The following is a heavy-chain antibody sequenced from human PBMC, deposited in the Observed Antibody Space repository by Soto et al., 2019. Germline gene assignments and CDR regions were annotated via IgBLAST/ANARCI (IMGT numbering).Heavy chain of an antibody. CDR2: ISASGDAT. CDR1: GFTFSDFG. J-gene: IGHJ4*02. V-gene: IGHV3-23*01. Sequence: GGSLRLSCAASGFTFSDFGMSWVRQAPGKGLEWVSVISASGDATYYAASVKGRFTLSRDNSKNTLFLQMNSLTVADTAVYYCAKKVTIYAVDPADFWGQGTQVTVSS. D-gene: IGHD3-3*01. CDR3: AKKVTIYAVDPADF.